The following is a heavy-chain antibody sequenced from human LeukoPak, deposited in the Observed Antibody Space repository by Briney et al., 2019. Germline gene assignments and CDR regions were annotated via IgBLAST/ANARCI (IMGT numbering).Heavy chain of an antibody. V-gene: IGHV3-9*01. CDR2: ISWNSGSI. J-gene: IGHJ4*02. Sequence: GRSLRLSCAASGFTFDDYAMHWVRQAPGKGLEWVSGISWNSGSIGYADSVKGRFTISRDNAKNSLYLQMNSLRAEDTALYYCAKGGSYRWTYYYDSSGHYYFDYWGQGTLVTVSS. CDR1: GFTFDDYA. D-gene: IGHD3-22*01. CDR3: AKGGSYRWTYYYDSSGHYYFDY.